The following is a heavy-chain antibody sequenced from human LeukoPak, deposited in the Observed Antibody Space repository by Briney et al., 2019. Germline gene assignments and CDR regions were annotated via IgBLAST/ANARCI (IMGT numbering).Heavy chain of an antibody. CDR1: GGSFSGYY. V-gene: IGHV4-34*01. CDR3: ARTLSHIAAAPNYFDP. CDR2: INHSGSI. J-gene: IGHJ5*02. D-gene: IGHD6-13*01. Sequence: SETLSLTCAVYGGSFSGYYWSWIRQPPGKGLEWIGEINHSGSINYNPSLKSRVTISVDTSKNQFSLKLSSVTAADTAVYYCARTLSHIAAAPNYFDPWGQGTLVTVSS.